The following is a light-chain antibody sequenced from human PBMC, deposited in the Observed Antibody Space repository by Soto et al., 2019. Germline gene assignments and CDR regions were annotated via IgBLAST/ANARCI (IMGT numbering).Light chain of an antibody. Sequence: QSVLTQAPSVSGSPGQSVTISCTGTSSDVGSHNRVSWYQQPPGTAPKLMIYEVTNRPSGVPDRFSGSKSGNTASLTISGLQAEDEADYYCSSYTSSSTYVFGTGTKVTVL. CDR1: SSDVGSHNR. CDR3: SSYTSSSTYV. J-gene: IGLJ1*01. CDR2: EVT. V-gene: IGLV2-18*02.